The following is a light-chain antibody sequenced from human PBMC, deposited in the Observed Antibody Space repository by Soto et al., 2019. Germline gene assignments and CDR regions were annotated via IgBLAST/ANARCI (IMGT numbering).Light chain of an antibody. CDR3: NSFTRTSTLV. Sequence: QSALTQPASVSGSPGQSITISCTGTSSDVGGYNYVSWYQQHPGKVPKLLIFDVSSRPSGISNRFSGSKSGNTASLTISGLQAEDEADYYCNSFTRTSTLVFGGGTKLTVL. CDR2: DVS. CDR1: SSDVGGYNY. J-gene: IGLJ2*01. V-gene: IGLV2-14*03.